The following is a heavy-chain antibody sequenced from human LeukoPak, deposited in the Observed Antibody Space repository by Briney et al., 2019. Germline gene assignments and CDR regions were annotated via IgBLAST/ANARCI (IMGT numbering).Heavy chain of an antibody. Sequence: ASVKVSCKASGYTFTSYGINWVRQAPGQGLEWMGWISAYNGNTNYAQKLQDRVTMTTDTSTSTAYMEVRSLRSDDTAVYYCARNSLIATPYYFDYRGQGTLVTVS. CDR2: ISAYNGNT. D-gene: IGHD3-10*01. CDR1: GYTFTSYG. CDR3: ARNSLIATPYYFDY. J-gene: IGHJ4*02. V-gene: IGHV1-18*01.